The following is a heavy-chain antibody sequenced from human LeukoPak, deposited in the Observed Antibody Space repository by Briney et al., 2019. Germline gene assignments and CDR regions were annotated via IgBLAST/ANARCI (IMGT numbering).Heavy chain of an antibody. Sequence: PSETLSLTCAVSDDSFSSHYWTWIRQPPGKGLEWIGYISYIGTTNYNPSLKSRVTLSIDTSKNQSSLKLRSVTAADTAVYYCARDLVTVTKGFDIWGQGTMVSVSS. CDR1: DDSFSSHY. V-gene: IGHV4-59*11. CDR3: ARDLVTVTKGFDI. J-gene: IGHJ3*02. CDR2: ISYIGTT. D-gene: IGHD4-17*01.